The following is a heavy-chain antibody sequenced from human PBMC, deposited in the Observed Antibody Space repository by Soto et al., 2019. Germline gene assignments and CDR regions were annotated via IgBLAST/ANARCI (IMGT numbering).Heavy chain of an antibody. CDR1: GFSVTANY. Sequence: EVQVVESGGGLIQPGGSLRLSCEVSGFSVTANYMSWVRQAPEKGLEWVSVIYSGGSTYYVDSVKGRFSISRDISKNTLYLQMNSLRAEETAVYYCHGYGYWGQGTLVTVSS. CDR3: HGYGY. D-gene: IGHD5-12*01. CDR2: IYSGGST. J-gene: IGHJ4*02. V-gene: IGHV3-53*01.